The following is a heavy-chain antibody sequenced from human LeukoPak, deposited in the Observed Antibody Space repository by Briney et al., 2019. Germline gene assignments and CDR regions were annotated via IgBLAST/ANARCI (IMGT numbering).Heavy chain of an antibody. CDR2: IIPIFGTA. J-gene: IGHJ3*02. CDR1: GGTFSSYA. CDR3: ARDNWQQLVPGHAFDI. Sequence: ASVKVSCKASGGTFSSYAISWVRQAPGQGLEWMGGIIPIFGTANYAQKFQGRVTITTDESTSTAYMELSSLRSEDTAVYYCARDNWQQLVPGHAFDIWGQGTMVTVSS. D-gene: IGHD6-13*01. V-gene: IGHV1-69*05.